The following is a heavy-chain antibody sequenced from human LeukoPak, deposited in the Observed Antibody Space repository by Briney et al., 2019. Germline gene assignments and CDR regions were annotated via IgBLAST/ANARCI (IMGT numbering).Heavy chain of an antibody. CDR2: ISGSGGST. Sequence: GGSLRLSCAASGFTFSSYGMSWVCQAPGKGLEWVSAISGSGGSTYYADSVKGRFTISRDNAKNSLYLQMNSLRAEDTAVYYCARTYATYYYGSAWGQGTLVTVSS. J-gene: IGHJ5*02. CDR3: ARTYATYYYGSA. CDR1: GFTFSSYG. V-gene: IGHV3-23*01. D-gene: IGHD3-10*01.